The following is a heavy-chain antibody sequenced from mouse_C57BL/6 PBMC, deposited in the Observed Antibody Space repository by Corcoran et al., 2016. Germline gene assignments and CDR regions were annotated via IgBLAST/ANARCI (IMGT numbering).Heavy chain of an antibody. J-gene: IGHJ1*03. CDR3: ASRIYYYGSSYWYFDV. CDR2: INPNNGGT. V-gene: IGHV1-26*01. Sequence: EVQLQQSGPELVKPGASVKISCKASGYTFTDYYMNWVKQSHGKSLEWIGDINPNNGGTSYNQKFKGKATLTVDKSSSTAYMELRSLTSEDSAVYYCASRIYYYGSSYWYFDVWGTGTTVTVSS. D-gene: IGHD1-1*01. CDR1: GYTFTDYY.